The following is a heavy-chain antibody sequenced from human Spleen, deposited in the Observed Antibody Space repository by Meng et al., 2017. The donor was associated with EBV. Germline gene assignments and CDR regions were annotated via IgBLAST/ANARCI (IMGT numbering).Heavy chain of an antibody. CDR1: GGPFKSDA. J-gene: IGHJ5*02. D-gene: IGHD1-26*01. CDR2: LIPMLGAP. CDR3: ARGHGSREGWFDP. Sequence: QGQVVQSGAEVKRPGSSGKVPCKTSGGPFKSDAVSWVRQAPGQGLQWMGGLIPMLGAPNYAQKFQGRVTITADEFTSTHYMELSSLRSEDTAVYYCARGHGSREGWFDPWGQGTLVTVSS. V-gene: IGHV1-69*19.